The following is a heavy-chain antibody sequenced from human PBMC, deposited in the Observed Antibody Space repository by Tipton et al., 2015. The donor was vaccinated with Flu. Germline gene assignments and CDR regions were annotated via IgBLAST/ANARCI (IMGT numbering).Heavy chain of an antibody. Sequence: SLRLSCKASGFTFSSYWMTWVRQAPGKGLEWVANIKQDGSVKYYVDSVKGRFTISRDNAKNSLYLQMNSLTAEDTAMYYCVREVGGPQGYWGQGSLVIVSS. CDR3: VREVGGPQGY. J-gene: IGHJ4*02. CDR1: GFTFSSYW. CDR2: IKQDGSVK. V-gene: IGHV3-7*01. D-gene: IGHD3-16*01.